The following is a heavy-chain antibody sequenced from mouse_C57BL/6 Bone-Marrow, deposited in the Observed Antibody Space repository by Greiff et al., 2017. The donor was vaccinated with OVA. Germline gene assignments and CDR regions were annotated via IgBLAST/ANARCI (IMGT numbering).Heavy chain of an antibody. D-gene: IGHD4-1*01. Sequence: EVKLVESGGGLVQPGGSMKLSCAASGFTFSDAWMDWVRQSPEKGLEWVAEIRNKANNHATYYAESVKGRFTISRDDSKSSVYLQMNSLRAEDTGIYYCTREALTGYWYFDVWGTGTTVTVSS. J-gene: IGHJ1*03. V-gene: IGHV6-6*01. CDR1: GFTFSDAW. CDR2: IRNKANNHAT. CDR3: TREALTGYWYFDV.